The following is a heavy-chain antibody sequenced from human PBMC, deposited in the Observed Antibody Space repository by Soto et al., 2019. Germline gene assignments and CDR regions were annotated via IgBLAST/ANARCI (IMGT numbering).Heavy chain of an antibody. CDR1: GFTFIDYY. CDR2: ILPSGSTM. J-gene: IGHJ3*02. Sequence: GSLRLSCAASGFTFIDYYMSWILQAPWKGLEWISYILPSGSTMNYADSVKGRFTISRDNAKNSLYLQMNSLRADDTAVYYCSTRVSGYNSDFDIWGQGTMVTV. V-gene: IGHV3-11*01. D-gene: IGHD5-12*01. CDR3: STRVSGYNSDFDI.